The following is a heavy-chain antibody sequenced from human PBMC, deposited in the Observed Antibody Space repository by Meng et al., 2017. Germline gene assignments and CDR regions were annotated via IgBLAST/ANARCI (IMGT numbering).Heavy chain of an antibody. CDR2: INHSGST. Sequence: HVQIPQLGAGLFKPSETLSLPCAVYCGSFRGYYWRWIRQPPGKGLEWIGEINHSGSTNYNPSLKSRVTISVDTSKNQFSLKLSSVTAADTAVYYCARGSMFGATVTKIDYWGQGTLVTVSS. V-gene: IGHV4-34*01. J-gene: IGHJ4*02. CDR3: ARGSMFGATVTKIDY. CDR1: CGSFRGYY. D-gene: IGHD4-17*01.